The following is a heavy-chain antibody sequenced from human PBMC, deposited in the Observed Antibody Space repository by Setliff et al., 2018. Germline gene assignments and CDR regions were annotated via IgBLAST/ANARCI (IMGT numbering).Heavy chain of an antibody. CDR2: IYHSGSA. J-gene: IGHJ4*02. D-gene: IGHD5-18*01. CDR1: GDSISSGDYF. V-gene: IGHV4-30-4*08. CDR3: ASWRGYGFGIDY. Sequence: SETLSLTCTVSGDSISSGDYFWSWIRQPPGKGLEWIAYIYHSGSAYYNPSLKSRVTMSLDTPKNQFSLKLSSVTAADTAVYYCASWRGYGFGIDYWGQGALVTVSS.